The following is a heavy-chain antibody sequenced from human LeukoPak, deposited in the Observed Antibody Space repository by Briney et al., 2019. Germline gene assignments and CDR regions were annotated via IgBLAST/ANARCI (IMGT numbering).Heavy chain of an antibody. J-gene: IGHJ4*02. CDR2: IKQDGSEK. CDR1: GFPFSSYS. CDR3: ARDGLGTGSN. V-gene: IGHV3-7*03. Sequence: GGSLRLSCAASGFPFSSYSMTWVRQAPGKGLEWVANIKQDGSEKNYVDSVKGRFIISRDNAKNSLYLQMNTLRADDTAVYYCARDGLGTGSNWGQGTLVTVSS. D-gene: IGHD1-26*01.